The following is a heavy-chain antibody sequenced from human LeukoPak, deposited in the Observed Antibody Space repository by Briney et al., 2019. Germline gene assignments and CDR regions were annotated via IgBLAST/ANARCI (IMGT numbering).Heavy chain of an antibody. D-gene: IGHD6-13*01. CDR3: ARDIAAAGSDDY. J-gene: IGHJ4*02. Sequence: PGGSLRLSFAASGFTFSSYWMHWVRQAPGKGLVWVSRINTDGSSTSYADSVKGRFTISRDNAKNTLYLQMNSLRAEDTAVYYCARDIAAAGSDDYWGQGTLVTVSS. V-gene: IGHV3-74*01. CDR2: INTDGSST. CDR1: GFTFSSYW.